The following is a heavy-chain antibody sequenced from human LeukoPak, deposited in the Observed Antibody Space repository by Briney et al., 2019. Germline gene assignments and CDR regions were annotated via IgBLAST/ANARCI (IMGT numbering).Heavy chain of an antibody. CDR3: ARWESQMVRGVMQYYFEY. Sequence: TSQTLSLTCTVSGGSISSGGYYWSWIRQPPGKGLEWIGYISYSGSTDYNPSLKSRVTISVDTSKNQFSLKLSSVTAADTAVYYCARWESQMVRGVMQYYFEYWGQGTLVTVSS. J-gene: IGHJ4*02. CDR1: GGSISSGGYY. CDR2: ISYSGST. D-gene: IGHD3-10*01. V-gene: IGHV4-61*08.